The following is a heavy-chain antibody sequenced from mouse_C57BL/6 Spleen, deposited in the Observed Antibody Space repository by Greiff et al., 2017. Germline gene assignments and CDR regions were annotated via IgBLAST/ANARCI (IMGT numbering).Heavy chain of an antibody. CDR2: INPNNGGT. CDR3: ARRYYYGSRYFDV. CDR1: GYTFTDYN. J-gene: IGHJ1*03. Sequence: EVQLVESGPELVKPGASVKIPCKASGYTFTDYNMDWVKQSHGKSLEWIGDINPNNGGTIYNQKFKGKATLTVDKSSSTAYMELRSLTSEDTAVYYCARRYYYGSRYFDVWGTGTTVTVSS. V-gene: IGHV1-18*01. D-gene: IGHD1-1*01.